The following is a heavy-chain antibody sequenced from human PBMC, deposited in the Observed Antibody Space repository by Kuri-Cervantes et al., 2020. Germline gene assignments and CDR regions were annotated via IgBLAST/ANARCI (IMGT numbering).Heavy chain of an antibody. CDR3: AKGGGWYYDFWSGYSKLYYFDY. CDR1: GFTFSSYA. D-gene: IGHD3-3*01. J-gene: IGHJ4*02. CDR2: IRGSGGST. V-gene: IGHV3-23*01. Sequence: GGSLRLSCAASGFTFSSYAMSWVRQAPGKGLGWVSAIRGSGGSTYYADSVKGRFTISRDNSKNTLYLQMNSLRAEDTAVYYCAKGGGWYYDFWSGYSKLYYFDYWGQGTLVTVSS.